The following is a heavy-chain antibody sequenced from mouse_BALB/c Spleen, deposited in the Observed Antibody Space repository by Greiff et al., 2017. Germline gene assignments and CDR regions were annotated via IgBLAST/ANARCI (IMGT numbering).Heavy chain of an antibody. J-gene: IGHJ3*01. CDR2: ISYDGSN. V-gene: IGHV3-6*02. Sequence: EVKLVESGPGLVKPSQSLSLTCSVTGYSITSGYYWNWIRQFPGNKLEWMGYISYDGSNNYNPSLKNRISITRDTSKNQFFLKLNSVTTEDTATYYCARGDYYGPRFAYWGQGTLVTVSA. CDR3: ARGDYYGPRFAY. D-gene: IGHD1-2*01. CDR1: GYSITSGYY.